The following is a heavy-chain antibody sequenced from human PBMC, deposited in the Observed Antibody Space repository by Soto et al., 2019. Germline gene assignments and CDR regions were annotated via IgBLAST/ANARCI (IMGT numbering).Heavy chain of an antibody. CDR3: ARSRRYYDSSGYYPRPLLDAFDI. CDR1: GYTFTSYG. V-gene: IGHV1-18*03. D-gene: IGHD3-22*01. J-gene: IGHJ3*02. Sequence: ASVKISCKASGYTFTSYGISWVRQAPGQGLEWMGWISAYNGNTNYAQKLQGRVTMTTDTSTSTAYMELRSLRSDDMAVYYCARSRRYYDSSGYYPRPLLDAFDIWGQGTMVTVSS. CDR2: ISAYNGNT.